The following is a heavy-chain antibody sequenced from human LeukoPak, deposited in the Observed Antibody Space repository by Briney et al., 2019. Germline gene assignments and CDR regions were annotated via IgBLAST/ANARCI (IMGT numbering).Heavy chain of an antibody. CDR2: ISGSGGST. CDR3: ARRATSERGHSYGLDY. J-gene: IGHJ4*02. D-gene: IGHD5-18*01. V-gene: IGHV3-23*01. CDR1: GFTFSSYA. Sequence: GGSLRLSCAASGFTFSSYAMNWVRQAPGKGLEWVSAISGSGGSTYYADSVKGRFTISRDNAKNSLYLQMNSLRAEDTAVYYCARRATSERGHSYGLDYWGQGTLVTVSS.